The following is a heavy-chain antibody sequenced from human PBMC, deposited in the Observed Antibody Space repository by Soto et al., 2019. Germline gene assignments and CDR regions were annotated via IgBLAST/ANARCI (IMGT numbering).Heavy chain of an antibody. Sequence: QVQLVQSGAEVKKPGASVKVSCKASGYTFTGYYMHWVRQAPGQGLEWMGWINPNSGGTNYAQKFQGWVTMTRDTSISTAYMELSRLRSDDTAVYYCARANYDSSGYYYDWFDPWGQGTLVTVSS. CDR3: ARANYDSSGYYYDWFDP. V-gene: IGHV1-2*04. J-gene: IGHJ5*02. CDR1: GYTFTGYY. D-gene: IGHD3-22*01. CDR2: INPNSGGT.